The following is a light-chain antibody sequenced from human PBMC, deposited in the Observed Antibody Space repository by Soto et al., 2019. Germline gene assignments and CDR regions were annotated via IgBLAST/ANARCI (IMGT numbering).Light chain of an antibody. J-gene: IGKJ2*01. V-gene: IGKV3-15*01. CDR3: QQYNKWPPYT. Sequence: EIVMTQSPANLSVSPGERATLSCRASQSVSSNLAWYQQKPGQGPRLLIYGASTRATSIAARCSGSGSGTAFTLTIISVQSDDFAVYYCQQYNKWPPYTFGQGTKLEIK. CDR1: QSVSSN. CDR2: GAS.